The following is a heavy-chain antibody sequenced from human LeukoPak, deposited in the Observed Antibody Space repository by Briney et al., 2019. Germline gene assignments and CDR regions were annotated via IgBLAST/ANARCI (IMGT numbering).Heavy chain of an antibody. D-gene: IGHD5-24*01. CDR2: IYYSGST. J-gene: IGHJ4*02. V-gene: IGHV4-59*01. CDR1: GGSISSYY. CDR3: ARASGDGYNYNFDY. Sequence: TAPETLSLTCTVSGGSISSYYWSWIRQPPGKGLEWIGYIYYSGSTNYNPSLKSRVTISVDTSKNQFSLKLSSVTAADTAVYYCARASGDGYNYNFDYWGQGTLVTVSS.